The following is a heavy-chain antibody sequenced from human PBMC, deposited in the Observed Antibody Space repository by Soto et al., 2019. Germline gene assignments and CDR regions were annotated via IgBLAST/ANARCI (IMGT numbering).Heavy chain of an antibody. J-gene: IGHJ4*02. Sequence: GGSLRLSCAASGFTFSSYAMHWVRQAPGKGLEWVAVISYDGSNKYYADSVKGRFTISRDNSKNTLYLQMNSLRAEDTAVYYCARDDTAMVDTDFDYWGQGTLVTVSS. CDR2: ISYDGSNK. D-gene: IGHD5-18*01. V-gene: IGHV3-30-3*01. CDR3: ARDDTAMVDTDFDY. CDR1: GFTFSSYA.